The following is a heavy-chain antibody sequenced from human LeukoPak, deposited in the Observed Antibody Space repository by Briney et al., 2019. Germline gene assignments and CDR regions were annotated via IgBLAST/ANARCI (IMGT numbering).Heavy chain of an antibody. CDR2: IRSKAYGATT. Sequence: SGGSLRLSCTSSGFSFGDYAMSWVRQAPGKGLEWVGFIRSKAYGATTEYAASVKGRFTISRDDSKSIAYLQMNSLKTEDTAVYYCTRDPYYYDSNGHEWFDPWGQGTLVTVSS. J-gene: IGHJ5*02. V-gene: IGHV3-49*04. CDR1: GFSFGDYA. CDR3: TRDPYYYDSNGHEWFDP. D-gene: IGHD3-22*01.